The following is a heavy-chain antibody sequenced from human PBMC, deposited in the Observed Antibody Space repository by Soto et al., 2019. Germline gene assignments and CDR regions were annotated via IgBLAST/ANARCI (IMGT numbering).Heavy chain of an antibody. CDR3: ARLDRSLYYSGSGSYDSQYYFDY. CDR1: GYSFTSYW. J-gene: IGHJ4*02. Sequence: EVQLVQSGAEVKKPGESLRISCKGSGYSFTSYWITWVRQMPGKGLEWMGRIDPFDSYSNYSPSFQGHVSLSSDKSISTAYLQWSSLKVSDTAMYFCARLDRSLYYSGSGSYDSQYYFDYWGQGTLVTVSS. V-gene: IGHV5-10-1*01. D-gene: IGHD3-10*01. CDR2: IDPFDSYS.